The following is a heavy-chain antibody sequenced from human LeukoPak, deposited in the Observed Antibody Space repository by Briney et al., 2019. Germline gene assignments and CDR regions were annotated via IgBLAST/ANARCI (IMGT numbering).Heavy chain of an antibody. J-gene: IGHJ6*02. CDR3: AKGLYDYALDV. Sequence: PGGSLRLSCAASGFTFSSYAMNWVRQAPGKGLEWVALIGARDGRTYYADPVKGRFTISRDNFKNTLYLQMNSLRAEDTAIYYCAKGLYDYALDVWGQGTAVTVSS. CDR1: GFTFSSYA. CDR2: IGARDGRT. V-gene: IGHV3-23*01.